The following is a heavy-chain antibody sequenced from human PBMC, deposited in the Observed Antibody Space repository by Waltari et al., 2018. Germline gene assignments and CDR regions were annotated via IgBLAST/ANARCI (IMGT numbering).Heavy chain of an antibody. Sequence: QLHLQESGPGLVKPSGTLSLTCTVSGDSMSSTDCWRWVREPPGKGLVWEGQGCGDGKINLNPSFASRITISLDTYKKQFPLKVTSATAADTAIYYCARDRGRRLYLDSWGPGTLVTVSP. D-gene: IGHD2-15*01. CDR3: ARDRGRRLYLDS. CDR1: GDSMSSTDC. V-gene: IGHV4-4*02. J-gene: IGHJ4*02. CDR2: GCGDGKI.